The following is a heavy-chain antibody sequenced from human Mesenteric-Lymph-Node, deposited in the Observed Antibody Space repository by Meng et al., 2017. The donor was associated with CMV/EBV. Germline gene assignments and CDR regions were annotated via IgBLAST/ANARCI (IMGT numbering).Heavy chain of an antibody. CDR3: ASAYKWNYVGEFGDV. CDR1: GFTFSDYY. V-gene: IGHV3-11*01. Sequence: GGSLRLSCAASGFTFSDYYMFWIRQPPGRGLEWVSYTSSTGTTKYYADSVKGRFTISRDNAKNSLYLQMNSLRADDTAVYYCASAYKWNYVGEFGDVWGQGATVTVSS. J-gene: IGHJ6*02. D-gene: IGHD1-7*01. CDR2: TSSTGTTK.